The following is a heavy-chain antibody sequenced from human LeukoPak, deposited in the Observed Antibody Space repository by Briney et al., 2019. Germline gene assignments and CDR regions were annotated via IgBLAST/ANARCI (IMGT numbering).Heavy chain of an antibody. CDR2: MSYDGFNK. Sequence: AGGSLRLSCAASGFTFSSYAMHWVRQSLGKGLEWVAAMSYDGFNKYYADSVKGRFTISRDNSKNTLYLQMNSLRAEDTAVYYCAKTKGYSYGYYLDYWGQGTLVTVSS. CDR3: AKTKGYSYGYYLDY. D-gene: IGHD5-18*01. J-gene: IGHJ4*02. V-gene: IGHV3-30*18. CDR1: GFTFSSYA.